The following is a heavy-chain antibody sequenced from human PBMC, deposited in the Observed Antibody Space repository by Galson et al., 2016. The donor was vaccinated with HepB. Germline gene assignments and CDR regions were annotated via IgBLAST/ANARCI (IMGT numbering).Heavy chain of an antibody. CDR1: DFSFNFYA. J-gene: IGHJ3*01. CDR3: ARGRYCGPAGCFVLGPFDL. V-gene: IGHV3-23*01. D-gene: IGHD2-21*01. CDR2: INSRGNST. Sequence: SLRLSCAASDFSFNFYAMGWVRQAPGKGLEWVCNINSRGNSTFYADSVRGRFTVSRDNSNANLFLHMADLKPEDTALYYCARGRYCGPAGCFVLGPFDLCGQGTMVTVS.